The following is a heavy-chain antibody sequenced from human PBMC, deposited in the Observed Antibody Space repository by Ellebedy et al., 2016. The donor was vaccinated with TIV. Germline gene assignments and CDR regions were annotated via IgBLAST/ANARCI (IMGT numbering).Heavy chain of an antibody. J-gene: IGHJ4*02. CDR2: IYYSGST. D-gene: IGHD1-14*01. CDR1: GGSINSYY. V-gene: IGHV4-59*01. CDR3: ASGPNQYFFDY. Sequence: MPGGSLRLSCTVSGGSINSYYWSWIRQPPGKGLEWIGHIYYSGSTNYNPSLKSRVTISVDTSKNQFSLKLSSVTAADTAVYYCASGPNQYFFDYWGQGTLVTVSS.